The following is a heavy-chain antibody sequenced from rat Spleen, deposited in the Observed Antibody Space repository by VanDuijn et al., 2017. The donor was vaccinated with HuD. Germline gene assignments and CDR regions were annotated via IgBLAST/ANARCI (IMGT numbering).Heavy chain of an antibody. J-gene: IGHJ1*01. CDR3: ARSDQRF. Sequence: QVQLKESGPGLVQPSQTLSLTCTVSGFSLSNYGVIWVRQPLGKGLEWMGAIWSSGLTDYNSALKSRLSISRDTSRSQVYLKVNSLQTGDTAMYFCARSDQRFWGPGTMVTVSS. CDR1: GFSLSNYG. V-gene: IGHV2-16*01. CDR2: IWSSGLT.